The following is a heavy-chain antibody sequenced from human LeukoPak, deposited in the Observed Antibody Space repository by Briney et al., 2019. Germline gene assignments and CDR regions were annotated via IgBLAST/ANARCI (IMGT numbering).Heavy chain of an antibody. CDR3: AKLGGHSVTYYSYIDV. J-gene: IGHJ6*03. Sequence: PGGSLRLSCAASGFTFSIYAMSWVRQAPGKGLEWVSAISSSGGSTYYTDSVKGRFTISRDTSKNTLYLQMNSLRAEDTAVYCCAKLGGHSVTYYSYIDVWGKGTTVIVSS. CDR2: ISSSGGST. V-gene: IGHV3-23*01. CDR1: GFTFSIYA. D-gene: IGHD2-15*01.